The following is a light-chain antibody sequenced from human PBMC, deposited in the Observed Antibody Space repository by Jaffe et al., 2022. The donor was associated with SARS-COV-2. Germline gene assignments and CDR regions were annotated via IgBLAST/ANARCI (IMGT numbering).Light chain of an antibody. J-gene: IGKJ4*01. CDR2: GAS. CDR3: QQYNSWPPLT. CDR1: RSVSDD. Sequence: EIVMTQSPATLSVSPGERATLSCRASRSVSDDLAWYQHKPGQAPRLLIYGASTRATGIPARFSGSGSGTEFTLTISSLQSEDFAVYYCQQYNSWPPLTFGGGTKVEIK. V-gene: IGKV3D-15*01.